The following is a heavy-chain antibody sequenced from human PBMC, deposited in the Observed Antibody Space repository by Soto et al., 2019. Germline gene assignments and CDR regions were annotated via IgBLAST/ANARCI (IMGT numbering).Heavy chain of an antibody. J-gene: IGHJ4*02. CDR1: GFTFSSYA. V-gene: IGHV3-30-3*01. CDR2: ISYDGSNK. D-gene: IGHD6-13*01. Sequence: PGGSLRLSCVASGFTFSSYAMHWVRQAPGKGLEWVAVISYDGSNKYYADSVKGRFTISRDNSKNTLYLQMNSLRAEDTAVYYCARVIGIAAAPYDYWGQGTLVTVSS. CDR3: ARVIGIAAAPYDY.